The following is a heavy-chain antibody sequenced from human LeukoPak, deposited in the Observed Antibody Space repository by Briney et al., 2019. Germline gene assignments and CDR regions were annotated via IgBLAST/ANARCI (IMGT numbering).Heavy chain of an antibody. V-gene: IGHV4-59*08. J-gene: IGHJ6*03. CDR1: GGSISSYY. Sequence: SSETLSLTCTVSGGSISSYYWSWIRQPPGKGLEWIGYIYYSGSTSYNPSLKSRVTISVDTSKNQFSLKLSSVTAADTAVYYCARHVRYYDFWSDQTVDYYYMDVWGKGTTVTVSS. CDR3: ARHVRYYDFWSDQTVDYYYMDV. CDR2: IYYSGST. D-gene: IGHD3-3*01.